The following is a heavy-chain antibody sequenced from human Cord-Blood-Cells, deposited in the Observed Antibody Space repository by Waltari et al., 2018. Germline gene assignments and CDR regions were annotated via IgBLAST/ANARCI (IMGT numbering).Heavy chain of an antibody. J-gene: IGHJ4*02. Sequence: EVQLVESGGGLVKPGGSLRLSCAASGFTFSSYSMNWARQAPGKGLEWVSSISSSSSYIYYADSVKGRFTISRDNAKNSLYLQMNSLRAEDTAVYYCARETDSSGWYYFDYWGQGTLVTVSS. D-gene: IGHD6-19*01. CDR3: ARETDSSGWYYFDY. CDR2: ISSSSSYI. CDR1: GFTFSSYS. V-gene: IGHV3-21*01.